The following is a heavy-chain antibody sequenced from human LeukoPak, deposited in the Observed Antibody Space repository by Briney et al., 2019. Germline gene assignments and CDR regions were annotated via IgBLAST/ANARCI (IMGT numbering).Heavy chain of an antibody. V-gene: IGHV1-2*02. CDR3: ARSTQGVYYDSSEDLDY. Sequence: ASVKVSCKASGYTFTGYYMHWVRQAPGQGLEWMGWINPNSGGTNYAQKFQGRVTMTRDTSISTAYMELSRLRSDDTAVYYCARSTQGVYYDSSEDLDYWGQGTLVTVSS. J-gene: IGHJ4*02. CDR1: GYTFTGYY. D-gene: IGHD3-22*01. CDR2: INPNSGGT.